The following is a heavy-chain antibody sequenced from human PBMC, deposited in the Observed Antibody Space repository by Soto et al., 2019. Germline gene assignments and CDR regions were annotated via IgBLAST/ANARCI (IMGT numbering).Heavy chain of an antibody. D-gene: IGHD2-2*02. J-gene: IGHJ5*02. CDR1: GGTFSSYT. CDR2: IIPILGIA. CDR3: ARDAGFVVAPAAITTNWFDP. Sequence: QVQLVQSGAEVKKPGSSVKVSCKASGGTFSSYTISWVRQAPGQGLEWMGRIIPILGIANYAQKFQGRVTITADKSTSTAYMELSSLRSEDTAVYYCARDAGFVVAPAAITTNWFDPWGQGTLVTVSS. V-gene: IGHV1-69*08.